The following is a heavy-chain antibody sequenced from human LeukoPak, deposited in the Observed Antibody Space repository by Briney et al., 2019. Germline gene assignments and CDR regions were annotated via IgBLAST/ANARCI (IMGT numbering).Heavy chain of an antibody. CDR2: ISYDGSNK. CDR1: GFTFSSYA. CDR3: ARDDSGSYPWGYYFDY. D-gene: IGHD1-26*01. Sequence: GGSLRLSCAASGFTFSSYAMHWVRQAPGKGLEWVAVISYDGSNKYYADSVKGRFTISRDNSKNTLYLQMNSLRAEDTAVYYCARDDSGSYPWGYYFDYWGQGTLVTVSS. J-gene: IGHJ4*02. V-gene: IGHV3-30-3*01.